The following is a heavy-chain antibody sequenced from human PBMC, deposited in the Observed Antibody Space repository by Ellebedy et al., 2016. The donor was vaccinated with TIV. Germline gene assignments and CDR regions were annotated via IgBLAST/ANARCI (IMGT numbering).Heavy chain of an antibody. D-gene: IGHD4-17*01. J-gene: IGHJ3*02. CDR2: IYQDGSEK. CDR3: ATDGSYGDYRSPTHAFEI. Sequence: GGSLRLSCAASRFSFSSYWMSWVRQAPGKGLEWVANIYQDGSEKNYVDSVKGRFTISRDNAKNSLYLQMNSLRAEDTAVYYCATDGSYGDYRSPTHAFEIWGQGTMVTVSS. CDR1: RFSFSSYW. V-gene: IGHV3-7*01.